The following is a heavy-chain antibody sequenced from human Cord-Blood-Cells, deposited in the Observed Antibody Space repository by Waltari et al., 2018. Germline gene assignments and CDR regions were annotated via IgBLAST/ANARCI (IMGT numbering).Heavy chain of an antibody. CDR2: INHSGST. V-gene: IGHV4-34*01. Sequence: QVQLQQWGGGLLTPSETLSLTCAVYGGSFSGYSWSWIRQPPGKGMEWIGEINHSGSTNYNPSLKSRVTISVDTSKNQFSLKLSSVTAADTAVYYCARVPASTVVTDYWGQGTLVTVSS. J-gene: IGHJ4*02. CDR3: ARVPASTVVTDY. D-gene: IGHD4-17*01. CDR1: GGSFSGYS.